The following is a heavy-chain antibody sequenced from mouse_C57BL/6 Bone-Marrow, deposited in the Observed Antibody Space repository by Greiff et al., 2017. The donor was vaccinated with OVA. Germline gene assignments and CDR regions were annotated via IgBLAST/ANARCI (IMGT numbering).Heavy chain of an antibody. CDR1: GYSFTGYY. V-gene: IGHV1-42*01. CDR3: AREGFTYYYGSSIEDAMDY. J-gene: IGHJ4*01. Sequence: VQLKQSGPELVKPGASVKISCKASGYSFTGYYMNWVKQSPEKSLEWIGEINPSTGGTTYNQKFKAKATLTVDKSSSTAYMQLKSLTSEDSAVYYCAREGFTYYYGSSIEDAMDYWGQGTSVTVSA. D-gene: IGHD1-1*01. CDR2: INPSTGGT.